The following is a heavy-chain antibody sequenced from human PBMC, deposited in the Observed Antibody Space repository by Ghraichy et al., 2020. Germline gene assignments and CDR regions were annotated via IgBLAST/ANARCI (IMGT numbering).Heavy chain of an antibody. V-gene: IGHV3-23*01. J-gene: IGHJ4*02. Sequence: GSLRLSCAAAGFTFSNYALNWVRQAPGKGLEWVSGISGSGTSKDYADSVKGRFTISRDNSKNTLYLQMNSLRAEDTASYFCVKRPDGTRYFDSWGRGTLVTVSS. CDR3: VKRPDGTRYFDS. D-gene: IGHD4/OR15-4a*01. CDR1: GFTFSNYA. CDR2: ISGSGTSK.